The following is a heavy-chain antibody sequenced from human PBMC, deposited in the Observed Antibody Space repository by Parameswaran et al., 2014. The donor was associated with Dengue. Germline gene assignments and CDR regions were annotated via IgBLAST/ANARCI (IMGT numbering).Heavy chain of an antibody. V-gene: IGHV3-33*01. D-gene: IGHD6-19*01. Sequence: GLEWVAVIWYDGSNKYYADSVKGRFTISRDNSKNTLYLQMNSLRAEDTAVYYCARETVDGYSSGWSKWGIDYWGQGTLVTVSS. J-gene: IGHJ4*02. CDR3: ARETVDGYSSGWSKWGIDY. CDR2: IWYDGSNK.